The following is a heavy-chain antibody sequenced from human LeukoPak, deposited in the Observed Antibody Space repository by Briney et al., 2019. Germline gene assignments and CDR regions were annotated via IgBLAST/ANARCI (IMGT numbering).Heavy chain of an antibody. CDR2: ICGSGGGT. V-gene: IGHV3-23*01. CDR3: AKVIRAADSSGLYGPSDC. J-gene: IGHJ4*02. D-gene: IGHD6-19*01. Sequence: GGSLRLSCAASGFTFSTYGMNWVRQAPGKGLEWVSVICGSGGGTYYADSVKGRFTFPRDNSKNTLFLEMNSLRAEDTALCYCAKVIRAADSSGLYGPSDCWGQGTLVTVSS. CDR1: GFTFSTYG.